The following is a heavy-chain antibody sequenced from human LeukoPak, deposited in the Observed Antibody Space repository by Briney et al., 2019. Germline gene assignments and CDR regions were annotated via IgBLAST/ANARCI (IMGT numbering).Heavy chain of an antibody. CDR1: GYTFTSYD. CDR2: MNPNSGNT. V-gene: IGHV1-8*01. J-gene: IGHJ6*03. D-gene: IGHD6-19*01. CDR3: ARGRSSGWYGRYYYYYMDV. Sequence: ASVKVSCKASGYTFTSYDINWVRQATGQGLEWMGWMNPNSGNTGYAQKFQGRVTMTRNTSISTAYMDLSSLRSEDTAVYYCARGRSSGWYGRYYYYYMDVWGKGTTVTVSS.